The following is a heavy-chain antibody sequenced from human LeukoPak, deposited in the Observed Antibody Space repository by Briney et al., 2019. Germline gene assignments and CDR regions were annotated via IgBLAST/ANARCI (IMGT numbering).Heavy chain of an antibody. D-gene: IGHD6-13*01. J-gene: IGHJ6*04. Sequence: ASVKVSCKASGGTFSSYDINWVRQAPGQGLVWMGGIIPIFGTANYAQKFQGRVTITADESTSTAYMELSSLRSEDTAVYYCARDPEEAAAAGYYGMDVWGKGTTVTV. CDR1: GGTFSSYD. V-gene: IGHV1-69*13. CDR3: ARDPEEAAAAGYYGMDV. CDR2: IIPIFGTA.